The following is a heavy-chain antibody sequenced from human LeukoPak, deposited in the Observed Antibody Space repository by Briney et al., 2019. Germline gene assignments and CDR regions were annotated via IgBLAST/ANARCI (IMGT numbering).Heavy chain of an antibody. J-gene: IGHJ4*02. CDR1: GFTFSSYE. D-gene: IGHD6-25*01. V-gene: IGHV3-48*03. Sequence: PGGSLRLSCATSGFTFSSYEMNWVRQAPGKGLEWVSYISSSGSTIYYADSVKGRFTISRDNAKNSLYLQMNNLRAEDTAVYYCARAGFSPWDYWGQGTLVTVSS. CDR3: ARAGFSPWDY. CDR2: ISSSGSTI.